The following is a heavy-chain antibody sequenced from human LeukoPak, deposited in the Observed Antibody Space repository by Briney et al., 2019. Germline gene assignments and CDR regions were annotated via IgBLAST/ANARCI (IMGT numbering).Heavy chain of an antibody. D-gene: IGHD6-6*01. J-gene: IGHJ4*02. V-gene: IGHV3-66*01. Sequence: GSLRLSCAASGFAVSSNYMSWVRQAPGKGLEWVSVIYSGGSTYYADSVKGRFTISRDNSKNTLYLQMNSLRAEDTAVYYCAREGQQLVVDYWGQGTLVTVSS. CDR2: IYSGGST. CDR3: AREGQQLVVDY. CDR1: GFAVSSNY.